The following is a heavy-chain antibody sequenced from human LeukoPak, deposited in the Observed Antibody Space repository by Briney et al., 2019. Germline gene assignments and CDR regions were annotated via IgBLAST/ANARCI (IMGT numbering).Heavy chain of an antibody. V-gene: IGHV4-4*02. Sequence: PSGTLSLTCAVSGGSISSRNWWSWVRQPPGKGLEWIAEIHHSGSTNYNPSLKSRVTISEDKSKNQFSLKLSSVTAADTAVYYCARHKDYYYSYMDVWGKGTTVTISS. J-gene: IGHJ6*03. CDR3: ARHKDYYYSYMDV. CDR2: IHHSGST. CDR1: GGSISSRNW.